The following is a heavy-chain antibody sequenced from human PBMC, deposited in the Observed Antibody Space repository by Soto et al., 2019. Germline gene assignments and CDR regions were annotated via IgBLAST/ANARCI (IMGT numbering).Heavy chain of an antibody. CDR2: VNHSGST. CDR3: AKGLNYFEY. Sequence: SETLCLTCSFYCGSVSAYYWSWIRQPPGKGLEWIGEVNHSGSTKYNPALKSRVTISIDTSKNQFSLKLSSVTAEDTAVYYCAKGLNYFEYWGQGTQVTVSS. J-gene: IGHJ4*02. CDR1: CGSVSAYY. V-gene: IGHV4-34*01.